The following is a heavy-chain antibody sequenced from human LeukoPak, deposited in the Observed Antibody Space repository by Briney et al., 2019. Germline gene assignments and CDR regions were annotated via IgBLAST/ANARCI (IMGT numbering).Heavy chain of an antibody. V-gene: IGHV4-39*01. Sequence: SVTLSLTCTVSGGSISRSGYCWGWIRQSPGKGLEWIGSFYYGGTTYYNPSLRSRVTISIDTTKNQFSLKLSSVAAADTTVYYCVRHPHSGSYYGVSWYFDLWGRGTLVTVSS. J-gene: IGHJ2*01. CDR1: GGSISRSGYC. CDR2: FYYGGTT. CDR3: VRHPHSGSYYGVSWYFDL. D-gene: IGHD1-26*01.